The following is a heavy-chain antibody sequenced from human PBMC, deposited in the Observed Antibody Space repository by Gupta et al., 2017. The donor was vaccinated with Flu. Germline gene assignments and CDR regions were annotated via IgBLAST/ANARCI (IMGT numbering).Heavy chain of an antibody. D-gene: IGHD3-9*01. CDR2: ISGSGGST. Sequence: EVQLLESGGGLVQPGGSLRLSCAASGFTFSSYAMSWVRQAPGKGLEWVSAISGSGGSTYYADSVKGRFTISRDNSKNTLYLQMNSLRAEDTAVYYCAKDAPILRYFDWLIFDYWGQGTLVTVSS. V-gene: IGHV3-23*01. CDR1: GFTFSSYA. J-gene: IGHJ4*02. CDR3: AKDAPILRYFDWLIFDY.